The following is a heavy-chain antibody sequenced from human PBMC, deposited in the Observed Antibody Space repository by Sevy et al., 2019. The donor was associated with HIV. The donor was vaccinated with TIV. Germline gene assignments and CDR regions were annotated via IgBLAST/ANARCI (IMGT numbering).Heavy chain of an antibody. CDR2: IYCSGDT. D-gene: IGHD5-12*01. V-gene: IGHV4-59*01. J-gene: IGHJ5*02. CDR3: ARAPPVRSGDDSLNWFDP. CDR1: GGSISAYY. Sequence: SETLSLTCTVTGGSISAYYWSWIRQSPGKRLEWIGYIYCSGDTNYNPSLKSRVTMSVDTSKNQFSLKLKSMTAADTAVYYCARAPPVRSGDDSLNWFDPWGQGTLVTVSS.